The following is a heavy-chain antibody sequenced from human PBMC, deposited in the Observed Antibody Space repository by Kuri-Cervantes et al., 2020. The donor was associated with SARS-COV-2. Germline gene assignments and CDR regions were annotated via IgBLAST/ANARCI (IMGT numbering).Heavy chain of an antibody. CDR3: ARDGGGYYDSSGYYGQLGFDY. Sequence: GGSLRLSCAASGFTFSSYSMNWVRQAPGKGLEWVAVISYDGSNKYYADSVKGRFTNSRDNAKNSLYLQMNSLRDGDTAVYYCARDGGGYYDSSGYYGQLGFDYWGQGTLVTVSS. CDR2: ISYDGSNK. V-gene: IGHV3-30*03. J-gene: IGHJ4*02. D-gene: IGHD3-22*01. CDR1: GFTFSSYS.